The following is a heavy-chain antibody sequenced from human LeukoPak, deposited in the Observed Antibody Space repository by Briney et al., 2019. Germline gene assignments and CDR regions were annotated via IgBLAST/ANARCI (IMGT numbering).Heavy chain of an antibody. J-gene: IGHJ4*02. V-gene: IGHV4-34*01. D-gene: IGHD6-13*01. CDR2: IDHSGST. CDR1: GGSFSGYY. Sequence: SKTLSLTCTVYGGSFSGYYWSWIRQPPGKGLEWIGEIDHSGSTNYNPSLKSRVTISIDTSKNQFSLKLSSVTAADTALYYCARGPGTWYYYWGQGTLVTVSS. CDR3: ARGPGTWYYY.